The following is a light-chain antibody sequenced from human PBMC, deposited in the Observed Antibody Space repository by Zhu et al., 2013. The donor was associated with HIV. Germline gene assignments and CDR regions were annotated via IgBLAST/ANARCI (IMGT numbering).Light chain of an antibody. CDR2: VNS. Sequence: QSVLTQPPSVSGAPGQRVTISCTGSSSNIGAGYPVHWYQQLPGTAPKLLIYVNSNRPSGVPDRFSGSKSGTSASLVITGLQAEDEADYYCQSYDISLSGVVFGGGTKPTVL. CDR3: QSYDISLSGVV. V-gene: IGLV1-40*01. J-gene: IGLJ2*01. CDR1: SSNIGAGYP.